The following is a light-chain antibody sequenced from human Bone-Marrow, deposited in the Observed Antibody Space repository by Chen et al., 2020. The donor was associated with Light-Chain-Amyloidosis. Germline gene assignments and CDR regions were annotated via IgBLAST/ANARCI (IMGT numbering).Light chain of an antibody. Sequence: ERVVTQSPGTLSLSPGEGANLSCRASQTISSNYLTWYQQKFGQAPRLLIYGSSSRATGIPDRFTGSGSGTDFTLTINRLEPEDFAMYYCQQYGTSPLTFGGGTKVEIK. CDR3: QQYGTSPLT. V-gene: IGKV3-20*01. J-gene: IGKJ4*01. CDR1: QTISSNY. CDR2: GSS.